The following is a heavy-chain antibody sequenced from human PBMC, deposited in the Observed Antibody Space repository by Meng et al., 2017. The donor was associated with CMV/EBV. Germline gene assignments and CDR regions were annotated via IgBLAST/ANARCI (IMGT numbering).Heavy chain of an antibody. J-gene: IGHJ4*02. V-gene: IGHV3-23*03. D-gene: IGHD4-11*01. CDR2: IYSGGSST. CDR3: AKLLDDYSKGGFDY. Sequence: GESLKISCAASGFTFSSYAMSWVRQAPGKGLEWVSVIYSGGSSTYYADSVKGRFTISRDNSKNTLYLQMNSLRAEDTAVYYCAKLLDDYSKGGFDYWGQETLVTVSS. CDR1: GFTFSSYA.